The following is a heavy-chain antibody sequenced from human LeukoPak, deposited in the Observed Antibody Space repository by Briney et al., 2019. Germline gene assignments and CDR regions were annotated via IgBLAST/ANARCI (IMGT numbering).Heavy chain of an antibody. CDR3: AKCFNERNYDAIDY. CDR2: ISGSGGST. Sequence: GGSLRLSCAASGFTVSSNYMSWVRQAPGKGLEWVSAISGSGGSTYYADSVKGRFTISRDNSKNTLYLQMNSLRAEDTAVYYCAKCFNERNYDAIDYWGQGTLVTVSS. CDR1: GFTVSSNY. D-gene: IGHD1-7*01. J-gene: IGHJ4*02. V-gene: IGHV3-23*01.